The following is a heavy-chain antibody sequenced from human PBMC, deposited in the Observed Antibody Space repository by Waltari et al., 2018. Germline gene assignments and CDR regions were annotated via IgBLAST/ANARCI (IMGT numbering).Heavy chain of an antibody. J-gene: IGHJ4*02. CDR2: INPNSGGK. V-gene: IGHV1-2*02. D-gene: IGHD1-26*01. CDR3: ARGGWELLLSTFDY. CDR1: GYTFTGYY. Sequence: QVQLVQSGAAVKKPGASVKVSCKASGYTFTGYYMHWVRQAPGQGLEWMGWINPNSGGKNYAQKFQGRVTRTRDTSTSTAYMELSRLRSDDTAVYYCARGGWELLLSTFDYWGQGTLVTVSS.